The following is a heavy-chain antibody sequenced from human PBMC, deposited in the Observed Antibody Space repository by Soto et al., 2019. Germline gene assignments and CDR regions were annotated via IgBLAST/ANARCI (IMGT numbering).Heavy chain of an antibody. V-gene: IGHV3-23*01. D-gene: IGHD1-26*01. CDR2: ISGSGGAT. CDR3: AKDSGGYFAGNFDY. CDR1: GFTLSSYA. J-gene: IGHJ4*02. Sequence: EVQLLESGGGLVQPGGSLRLSCAASGFTLSSYAMSWVLQAPGKGLEWVSIISGSGGATYYADSVKGRFTISRDSSKNTLYLQMNSLRAEDTATYYCAKDSGGYFAGNFDYWGQGTLVTVSS.